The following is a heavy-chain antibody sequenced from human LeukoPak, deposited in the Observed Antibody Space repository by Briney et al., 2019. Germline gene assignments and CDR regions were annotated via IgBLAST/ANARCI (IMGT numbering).Heavy chain of an antibody. Sequence: PSETLSLTCTVSGGSISSSSYYWGWIRQPPGKGLEWIGSIYYSGSTYYNPSLKSRVTISVDTSKNQFSLKLSSVAAADTAVYYCARPSAGDFWSGYSDDYWGQGTLVTVYS. CDR2: IYYSGST. CDR1: GGSISSSSYY. V-gene: IGHV4-39*01. CDR3: ARPSAGDFWSGYSDDY. D-gene: IGHD3-3*01. J-gene: IGHJ4*02.